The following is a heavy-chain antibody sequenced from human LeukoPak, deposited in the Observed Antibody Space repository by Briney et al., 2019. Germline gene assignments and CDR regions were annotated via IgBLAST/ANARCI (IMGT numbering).Heavy chain of an antibody. J-gene: IGHJ3*02. CDR1: GGSISNYY. D-gene: IGHD3-22*01. CDR2: FYYTGST. CDR3: VSTHYYDSSGYFSAFDM. V-gene: IGHV4-59*08. Sequence: PSETLSLTCTVSGGSISNYYCSWIRQPPGKGLEWIGYFYYTGSTYYNPSLKSRVTISVDTSKNQFSLKLSSVTAADTAVYYCVSTHYYDSSGYFSAFDMWGQGTMVTVSS.